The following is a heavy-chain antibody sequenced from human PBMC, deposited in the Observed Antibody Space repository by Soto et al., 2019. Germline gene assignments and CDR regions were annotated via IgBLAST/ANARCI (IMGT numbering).Heavy chain of an antibody. Sequence: QVQLVQSGAEVKKPGSSVKVSCKASGGTFSSYAISWVRQAPGQGLEWMGGIIPIFGTANYAQKFQGRVTITAYESTSTAYMELSSLRSEDTAVYYCARDWYCSGGSCYSGRYGGMDVWGQGTTVTVSS. J-gene: IGHJ6*02. V-gene: IGHV1-69*01. D-gene: IGHD2-15*01. CDR2: IIPIFGTA. CDR1: GGTFSSYA. CDR3: ARDWYCSGGSCYSGRYGGMDV.